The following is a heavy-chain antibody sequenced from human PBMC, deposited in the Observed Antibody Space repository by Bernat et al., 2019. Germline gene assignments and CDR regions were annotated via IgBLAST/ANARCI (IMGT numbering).Heavy chain of an antibody. J-gene: IGHJ6*03. CDR2: IKSKTDGGTT. Sequence: EVQLVESGGGLVKPGGSLRLSCAASGFTFSNDWMSWVRQAPGKGLEWVGRIKSKTDGGTTDYAAPVKGRFTISSEDTIHTLNLQMNSLKTEDTAVYYCTLVNYYCDYIDVWGKGTTVTVSS. CDR3: TLVNYYCDYIDV. V-gene: IGHV3-15*01. CDR1: GFTFSNDW.